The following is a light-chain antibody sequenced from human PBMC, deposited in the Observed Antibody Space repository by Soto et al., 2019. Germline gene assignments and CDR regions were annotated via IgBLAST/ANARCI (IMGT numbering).Light chain of an antibody. Sequence: EIVLTQSPATLSLSPGERATLSCSASQSVSSYLSWYQQKPGQAPRLLIYDASNRATGIPARFSGSGSGTDFTLTISSLEPEDLAVYYCQQRSNWPPITFGQGTRLDIK. CDR1: QSVSSY. CDR3: QQRSNWPPIT. J-gene: IGKJ5*01. CDR2: DAS. V-gene: IGKV3-11*01.